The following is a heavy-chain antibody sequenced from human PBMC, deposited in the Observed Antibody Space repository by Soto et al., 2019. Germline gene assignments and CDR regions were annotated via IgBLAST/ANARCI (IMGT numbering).Heavy chain of an antibody. D-gene: IGHD2-21*02. CDR2: ISAYNGNT. CDR3: ARVRVGVVTAILHDY. J-gene: IGHJ4*02. Sequence: QVQLVQSGAEVKKPGASVKVSCKASGYTFTSYGISWVRQAPGQGLEWMGWISAYNGNTNYAQKLQGRVTMTTDTATSTAYMELRSLRSDDTAVYYCARVRVGVVTAILHDYWGQGTLVTVSS. V-gene: IGHV1-18*04. CDR1: GYTFTSYG.